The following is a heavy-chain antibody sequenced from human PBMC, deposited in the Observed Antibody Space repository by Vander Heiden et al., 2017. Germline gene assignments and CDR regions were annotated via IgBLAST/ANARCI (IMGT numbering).Heavy chain of an antibody. Sequence: EVQLLESGGCLVQPGGSRRLSCAASGFTFSSYAMNWVRQAPGKGLEWVSAIAGNGGNTYYADSVKGRFTISRDNSKNTLYLQMSSLRVEDTAVYYCAKRYGDYETDTWGQGTLVTVSS. CDR3: AKRYGDYETDT. V-gene: IGHV3-23*01. CDR1: GFTFSSYA. CDR2: IAGNGGNT. J-gene: IGHJ5*02. D-gene: IGHD4-17*01.